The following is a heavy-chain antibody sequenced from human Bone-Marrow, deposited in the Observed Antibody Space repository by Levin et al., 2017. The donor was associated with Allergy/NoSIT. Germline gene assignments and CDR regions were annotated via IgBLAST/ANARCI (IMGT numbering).Heavy chain of an antibody. J-gene: IGHJ3*02. CDR3: TTDKEWYYDFFPGWNAFDI. V-gene: IGHV3-15*01. D-gene: IGHD3-3*01. CDR1: GFTFSNAW. CDR2: IKSKTDGGTT. Sequence: GESLKISCAASGFTFSNAWMSWVRQAPGKGLEWVGRIKSKTDGGTTDYAAPVKGRFTISRDDSKNTLYLQMNSLKTEDTAVYYCTTDKEWYYDFFPGWNAFDIWGQGTMVTVSS.